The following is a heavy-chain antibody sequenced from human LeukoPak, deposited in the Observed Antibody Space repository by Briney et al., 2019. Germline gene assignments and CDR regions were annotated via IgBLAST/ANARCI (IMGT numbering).Heavy chain of an antibody. V-gene: IGHV3-53*01. CDR3: ARGVEPLAANTLAY. D-gene: IGHD1-14*01. CDR2: IYCGGST. J-gene: IGHJ4*02. CDR1: GFTACSNY. Sequence: GGSLRLSCAASGFTACSNYMSGVRQAPGKGLEWVSVIYCGGSTYYADSVKGRFTICRDNSKNTLYFQMNSLRAEDTAVYYCARGVEPLAANTLAYWGQGTLVTVSS.